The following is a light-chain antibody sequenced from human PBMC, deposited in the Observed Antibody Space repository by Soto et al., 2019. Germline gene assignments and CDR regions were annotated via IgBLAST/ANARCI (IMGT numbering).Light chain of an antibody. J-gene: IGLJ3*02. CDR1: SGHNSYA. Sequence: QSVLTQPPSDSASLGASVKLTCTLSSGHNSYAIAWHQQQPEKGPRYLMKLNSDGSHSKGDGIPDRFSGSSSGAERYLTISSLQSEDEADYYCQTWSTDIRVFGGGTKLTVL. CDR2: LNSDGSH. CDR3: QTWSTDIRV. V-gene: IGLV4-69*01.